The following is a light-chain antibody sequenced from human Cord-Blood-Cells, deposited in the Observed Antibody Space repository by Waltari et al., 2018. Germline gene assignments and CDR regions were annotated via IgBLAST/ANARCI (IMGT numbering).Light chain of an antibody. J-gene: IGLJ2*01. Sequence: QSALTQPASVSGSPGQSITISCTGTSSDVGGYNYVSWYQQHPGKAPKLMIYDVSTRRSGVSNRFSGSKAGNTASLTISGLQAEDEADYYCSSYTSSSTLVFGGGTKLTVL. V-gene: IGLV2-14*01. CDR3: SSYTSSSTLV. CDR2: DVS. CDR1: SSDVGGYNY.